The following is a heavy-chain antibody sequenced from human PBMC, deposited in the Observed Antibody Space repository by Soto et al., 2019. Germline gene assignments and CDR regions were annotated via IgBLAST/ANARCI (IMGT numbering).Heavy chain of an antibody. CDR2: IWYDGSNK. Sequence: QVQLVESGGGVVQPGGSLRLSCTTSGFTFNTYGMHWVRQAPGKGLEWVAIIWYDGSNKYYADSVKGRFTISRDNSRNPLYLQMNSLGAEDTALSYCARADCTGAYCYSWPFNYGVDVWGQGTTVTVSS. V-gene: IGHV3-33*08. CDR1: GFTFNTYG. D-gene: IGHD2-15*01. CDR3: ARADCTGAYCYSWPFNYGVDV. J-gene: IGHJ6*02.